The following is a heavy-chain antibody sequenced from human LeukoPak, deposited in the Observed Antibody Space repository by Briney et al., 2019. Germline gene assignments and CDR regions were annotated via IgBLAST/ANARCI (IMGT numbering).Heavy chain of an antibody. CDR3: AREVRGYYFDY. D-gene: IGHD5-12*01. Sequence: PGGSLRLSCAASGFTVTSNYMTWVRQAPGKGLEWVSVISSGGNTYYADSVKGRFTISRDNSKNTVYLQMSGLIAEDTAVYYCAREVRGYYFDYWGQGTLVTASS. V-gene: IGHV3-53*01. CDR2: ISSGGNT. J-gene: IGHJ4*02. CDR1: GFTVTSNY.